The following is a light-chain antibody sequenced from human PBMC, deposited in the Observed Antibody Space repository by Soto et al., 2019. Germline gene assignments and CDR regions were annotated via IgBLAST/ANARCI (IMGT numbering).Light chain of an antibody. CDR3: IRDYNYPLT. J-gene: IGKJ4*01. CDR1: QRISHW. CDR2: DAN. V-gene: IGKV1-5*01. Sequence: DIQSTQSPSTLSASVGDRFTITCMASQRISHWLAWYQQKPGKAPKLLIYDANTLESGVPSRLNGSGSGNEFNLNISSLQPDDFATYYCIRDYNYPLTVGEGTKVDIK.